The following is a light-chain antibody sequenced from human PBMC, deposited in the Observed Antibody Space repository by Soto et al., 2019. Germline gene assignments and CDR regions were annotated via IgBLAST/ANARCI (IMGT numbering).Light chain of an antibody. J-gene: IGLJ1*01. CDR2: DDS. Sequence: SYELTQPPSVSVAPGQTARITCGENNIGSKSVHWYQQNPGQAPVLVVYDDSDRPSWIPERFSGSNSGNTATLTISRVEAGDEADYYCQVWDSGSDHYVFGTGTKVTVL. CDR1: NIGSKS. CDR3: QVWDSGSDHYV. V-gene: IGLV3-21*02.